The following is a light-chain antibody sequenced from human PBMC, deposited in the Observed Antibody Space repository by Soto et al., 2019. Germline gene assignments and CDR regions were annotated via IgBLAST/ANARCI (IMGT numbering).Light chain of an antibody. CDR2: DAS. V-gene: IGKV3-20*01. CDR1: QSITNSH. CDR3: QQYGSSLRT. Sequence: EIVLTQSPGTLSLSPGDRATLSCRASQSITNSHLAWYQQKPGQAPRLLIYDASSRATGIPDRFSGSGSGTDFTLTISRLEPEDLAVYYCQQYGSSLRTFGQGTKVEI. J-gene: IGKJ1*01.